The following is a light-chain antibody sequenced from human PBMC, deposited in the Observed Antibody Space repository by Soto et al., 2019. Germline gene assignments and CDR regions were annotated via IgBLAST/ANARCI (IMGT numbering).Light chain of an antibody. CDR3: QHYNEWPLT. CDR2: FAS. V-gene: IGKV3-15*01. Sequence: ERVMTQFTASLSVSPGAKATLSCRASQTVSNNLAWYQQKPGQAPRLLIYFASTRATGVPARFSGSGSGTEFTLTISNLQSEDSAVYYCQHYNEWPLTFGGGTKLETK. J-gene: IGKJ4*01. CDR1: QTVSNN.